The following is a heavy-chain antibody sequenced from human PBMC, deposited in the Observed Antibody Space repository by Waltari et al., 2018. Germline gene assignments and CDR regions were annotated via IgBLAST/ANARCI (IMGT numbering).Heavy chain of an antibody. D-gene: IGHD6-13*01. CDR2: VNPNSGGT. CDR3: ARAYEYSSRSVGY. Sequence: QVQLVQSRAEVKKPGASVKVSCKASGYTFTGYYMHWVRQAPGQGLEWMGCVNPNSGGTNYAQKFQGRVTMTRETSISTAYMELSRLRSDDTAVYYCARAYEYSSRSVGYWGQGTLVTVSS. V-gene: IGHV1-2*02. CDR1: GYTFTGYY. J-gene: IGHJ4*02.